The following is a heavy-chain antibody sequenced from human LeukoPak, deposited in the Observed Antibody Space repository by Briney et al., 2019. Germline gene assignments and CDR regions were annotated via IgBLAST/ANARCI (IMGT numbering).Heavy chain of an antibody. J-gene: IGHJ3*02. V-gene: IGHV3-30*18. CDR2: ISYDGSNK. Sequence: GRSLRLSCAASGFTFSSYGMHWVRQAPGKGLEWVAVISYDGSNKYYTDSVKGRFTVSRDNSKNTLYLQLNSLRAEDTAVYYCAKDLAQYRYDSGYDGFDIWGQGTMVTVSS. CDR1: GFTFSSYG. CDR3: AKDLAQYRYDSGYDGFDI. D-gene: IGHD3-22*01.